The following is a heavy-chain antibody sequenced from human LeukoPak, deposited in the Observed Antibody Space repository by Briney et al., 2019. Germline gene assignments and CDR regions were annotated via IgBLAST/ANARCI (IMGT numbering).Heavy chain of an antibody. Sequence: AGRSLRLSCAASGFTVSSKYMSWVRQAPGKGLEWVSVIHSDGSTYYADSVKGRFAISRDNSKNTLYLQMNSLRAEDTAVYYCARDQVTMVRGVIYYYGMDVWGQGTTVTVSS. CDR1: GFTVSSKY. CDR3: ARDQVTMVRGVIYYYGMDV. J-gene: IGHJ6*02. D-gene: IGHD3-10*01. CDR2: IHSDGST. V-gene: IGHV3-66*01.